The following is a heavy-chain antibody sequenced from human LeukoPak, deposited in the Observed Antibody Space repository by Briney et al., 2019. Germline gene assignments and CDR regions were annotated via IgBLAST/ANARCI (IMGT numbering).Heavy chain of an antibody. V-gene: IGHV1-18*01. CDR3: ARLFGELLLPSDHFYYMDV. D-gene: IGHD3-10*02. CDR2: INPYNDIT. J-gene: IGHJ6*03. CDR1: GYTFTASG. Sequence: GASVKVSCKASGYTFTASGLCWVRQAPGQRLEWMGWINPYNDITDYAQTFKGRVTMTTDTSTSTAYMELRSLRSDDTAVYYCARLFGELLLPSDHFYYMDVWGKGTAVTVSS.